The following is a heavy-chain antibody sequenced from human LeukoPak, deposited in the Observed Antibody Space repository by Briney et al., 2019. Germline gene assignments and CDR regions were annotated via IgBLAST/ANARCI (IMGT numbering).Heavy chain of an antibody. V-gene: IGHV4-4*07. D-gene: IGHD2-21*02. J-gene: IGHJ3*02. Sequence: SETQSLICTVSCGSISSCYWSWSRQPAGEGLVGIGRIYTCGSTNYIQSLKRRVTMSVDTSKNQFSLKLSSVTAADTAVYYCASIVVVTAADPSDAFDIWGQGTMVTVSS. CDR1: CGSISSCY. CDR3: ASIVVVTAADPSDAFDI. CDR2: IYTCGST.